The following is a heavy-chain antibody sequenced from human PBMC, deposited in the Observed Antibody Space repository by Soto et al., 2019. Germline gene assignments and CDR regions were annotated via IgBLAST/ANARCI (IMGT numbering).Heavy chain of an antibody. J-gene: IGHJ5*02. CDR2: INADNGNT. CDR1: GYTFTSYA. Sequence: ASVKVSCKASGYTFTSYAMHWVRQAPGQRLEWMGWINADNGNTKYSQKLQGRVTMTTDTSTSTAYMELRSLRSDDTAVYYCARDNSLSGIAAAGTFDPWGQGTLVTVSS. V-gene: IGHV1-3*01. D-gene: IGHD6-13*01. CDR3: ARDNSLSGIAAAGTFDP.